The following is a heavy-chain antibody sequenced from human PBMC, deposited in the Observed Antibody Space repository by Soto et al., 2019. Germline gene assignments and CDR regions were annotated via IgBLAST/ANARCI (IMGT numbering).Heavy chain of an antibody. J-gene: IGHJ5*02. D-gene: IGHD2-15*01. CDR2: ISAYNGNT. CDR1: GYTFTSYG. CDR3: ARDRRDQLILNNWFDR. V-gene: IGHV1-18*01. Sequence: QVQLVQSGAEVKKPGASVKVSCKASGYTFTSYGISWVRQAPGQGLEWMGWISAYNGNTNYAQKLQGRVTMTTDTYTSTAYRELRSLRAGDTSFNYCARDRRDQLILNNWFDRWGQGTLVTVSS.